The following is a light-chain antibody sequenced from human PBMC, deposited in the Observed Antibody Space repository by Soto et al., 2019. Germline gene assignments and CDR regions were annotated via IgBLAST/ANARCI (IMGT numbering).Light chain of an antibody. Sequence: DIQMTQSPFSLSASVADRVTITRRTSQSISSDLNWYQQKAGKAPKLLIYAASSLQSGVPSRFSGSGSGTHFTLTISSLQPEDFATYYCQQIYSIPITFGQGTRLEI. CDR2: AAS. V-gene: IGKV1-39*01. CDR1: QSISSD. J-gene: IGKJ5*01. CDR3: QQIYSIPIT.